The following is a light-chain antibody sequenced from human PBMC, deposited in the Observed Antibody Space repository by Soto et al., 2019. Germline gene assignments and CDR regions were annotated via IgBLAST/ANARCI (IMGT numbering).Light chain of an antibody. Sequence: DIQMTQSPSTLSASVGDRVTITCRASQSISSWLAWYQQKPGKAPKLLIYKASCLESGVPSRFSGSGSGTEFTLTITSLQPDDFATYYCQQYSSYSFGQGTKVEIK. J-gene: IGKJ1*01. CDR3: QQYSSYS. CDR1: QSISSW. V-gene: IGKV1-5*03. CDR2: KAS.